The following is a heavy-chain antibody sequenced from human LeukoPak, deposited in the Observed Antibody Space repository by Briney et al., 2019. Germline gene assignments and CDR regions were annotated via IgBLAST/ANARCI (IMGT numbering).Heavy chain of an antibody. D-gene: IGHD3-3*01. J-gene: IGHJ4*02. V-gene: IGHV3-23*01. Sequence: GGSLRLSCAASGFTFSSYAMSWVRQAPGKGLEWVSAISGSGGSTYYADSVKGRFTISRDNSKNTLYLQMNSLRAEDTAVYYCAKDDYVLRFLEWLSPFDYWGQGTLVTVSS. CDR1: GFTFSSYA. CDR3: AKDDYVLRFLEWLSPFDY. CDR2: ISGSGGST.